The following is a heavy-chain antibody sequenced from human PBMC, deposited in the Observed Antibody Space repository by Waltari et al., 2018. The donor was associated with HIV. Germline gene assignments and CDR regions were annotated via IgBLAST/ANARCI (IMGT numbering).Heavy chain of an antibody. J-gene: IGHJ4*02. Sequence: QITLKESGPTLVKPTQPLPLTCTFSGFSLSTSGVAVGWIRQPPGKALEWIALIYGDDDKRYRPSLRSRLTVTKDTSKNQVVLTMTNMDPVDTATYFCAHKGELGYFGYWGQGTLVTVAS. CDR1: GFSLSTSGVA. CDR2: IYGDDDK. CDR3: AHKGELGYFGY. V-gene: IGHV2-5*02. D-gene: IGHD1-7*01.